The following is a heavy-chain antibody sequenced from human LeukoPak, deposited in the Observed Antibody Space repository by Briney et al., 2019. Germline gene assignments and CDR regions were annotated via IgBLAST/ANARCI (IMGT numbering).Heavy chain of an antibody. Sequence: ASVKVSCKASGYTFTGYYLHWVRQAPGQGLEWLGWINPNSGGTHYAQKFQGRVTVTRDTSISTAYMELNSLRSEDAALYYCARPMTGTGLTYYYYGMDIWGQGTTVTVAS. CDR2: INPNSGGT. CDR1: GYTFTGYY. J-gene: IGHJ6*02. D-gene: IGHD1-1*01. V-gene: IGHV1-2*02. CDR3: ARPMTGTGLTYYYYGMDI.